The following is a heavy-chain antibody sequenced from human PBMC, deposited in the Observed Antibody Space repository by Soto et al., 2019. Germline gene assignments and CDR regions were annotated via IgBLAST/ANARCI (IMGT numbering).Heavy chain of an antibody. CDR3: ARSLLGDHYDSDGLDT. D-gene: IGHD3-22*01. CDR2: ISPIFDMT. V-gene: IGHV1-69*02. J-gene: IGHJ5*02. CDR1: GGPYSKYS. Sequence: QVQLVQSGTEVKKPGSSVTVSCKASGGPYSKYSISWVRQAPGQGLEWMGRISPIFDMTNYAQKFQGRVTITADKSTSTVYMDLSSLRSEDTAVYYCARSLLGDHYDSDGLDTWGQGTLVSVSS.